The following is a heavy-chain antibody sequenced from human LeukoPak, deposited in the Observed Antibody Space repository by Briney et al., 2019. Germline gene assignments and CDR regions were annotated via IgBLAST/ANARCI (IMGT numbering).Heavy chain of an antibody. D-gene: IGHD3-10*01. CDR3: ARAPGRSYGLYWVDP. CDR2: IYTSGS. V-gene: IGHV4-4*07. Sequence: PSETLSLTCTVSGGSISSFYWSWIRQPAGKGLEWIGRIYTSGSNYNPSLKSRVTMSVDTSKNQFSLKLSSVTAADTAVYYCARAPGRSYGLYWVDPWGQGTLVTVSS. J-gene: IGHJ5*02. CDR1: GGSISSFY.